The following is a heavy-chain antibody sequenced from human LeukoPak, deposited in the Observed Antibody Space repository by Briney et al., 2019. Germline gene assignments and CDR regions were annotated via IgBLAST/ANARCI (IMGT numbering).Heavy chain of an antibody. J-gene: IGHJ2*01. CDR3: AGDCSSTSCYYNWYFDL. Sequence: GGSLRLSCAASGFTLSNYAINWVRQAPGKGPEWLSYISSSGSTILYADSVKGRFTISRDNAKNSLYLQMNSLRAEDTAVYYCAGDCSSTSCYYNWYFDLWGRGTLVTVSS. CDR2: ISSSGSTI. V-gene: IGHV3-48*01. CDR1: GFTLSNYA. D-gene: IGHD2-2*01.